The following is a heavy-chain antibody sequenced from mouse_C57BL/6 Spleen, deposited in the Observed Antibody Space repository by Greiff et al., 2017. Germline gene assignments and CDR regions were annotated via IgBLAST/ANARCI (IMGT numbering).Heavy chain of an antibody. D-gene: IGHD2-1*01. CDR2: IYPRSGNT. CDR3: ARDEGNYDYFDY. CDR1: GYTFTSYG. J-gene: IGHJ2*01. V-gene: IGHV1-81*01. Sequence: QVQLQQSGAELARPGASVKLSCKASGYTFTSYGISWVKQRTGQGLEWIGEIYPRSGNTYYNEKFKGKATLTADKSSSTAYMEFRSLTSEDSAVYFCARDEGNYDYFDYWGQGTTLTVSS.